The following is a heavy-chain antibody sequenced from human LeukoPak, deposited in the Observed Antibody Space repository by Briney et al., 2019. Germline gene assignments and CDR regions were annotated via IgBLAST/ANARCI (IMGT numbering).Heavy chain of an antibody. CDR2: IYHGGST. J-gene: IGHJ5*02. CDR3: ARVVAGPANCTNGVCFMSDWFDP. Sequence: PSQTLSLTCAVSGGSISSGGYSWSWIRQPPGKGLEGIGYIYHGGSTYYNPSLKSRVTISVDRSKNQFSLKLSSVTAADTAVYYCARVVAGPANCTNGVCFMSDWFDPWGQGTLVTVSS. D-gene: IGHD2-8*01. V-gene: IGHV4-30-2*01. CDR1: GGSISSGGYS.